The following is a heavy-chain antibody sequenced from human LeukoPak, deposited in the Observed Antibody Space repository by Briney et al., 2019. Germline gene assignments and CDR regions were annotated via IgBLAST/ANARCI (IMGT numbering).Heavy chain of an antibody. J-gene: IGHJ4*02. D-gene: IGHD6-6*01. V-gene: IGHV3-30*04. CDR2: ISYDGSNK. Sequence: GRSLRLSCAASGFTFSSYAMHWVRQAPGKGLEWVAVISYDGSNKYYADSVKGRFTVSRDNAKNTLYLQVNNLRAEDTAVYYCARGPNSNWSGLDFWGQGTLLTVSS. CDR1: GFTFSSYA. CDR3: ARGPNSNWSGLDF.